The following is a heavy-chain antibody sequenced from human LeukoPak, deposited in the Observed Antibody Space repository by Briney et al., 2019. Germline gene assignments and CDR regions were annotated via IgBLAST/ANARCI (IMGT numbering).Heavy chain of an antibody. CDR2: ISAYNGNT. J-gene: IGHJ3*02. D-gene: IGHD6-13*01. CDR3: VCLAAAGTTAFDI. Sequence: ASVKVSCKASGYTFTSYGISWVRQAPGQGLEWMGWISAYNGNTNYAQKLQGRVTMTTDTSTSTAYMELRSLRSDDTAVYYCVCLAAAGTTAFDIWDQGTMVTVSS. V-gene: IGHV1-18*01. CDR1: GYTFTSYG.